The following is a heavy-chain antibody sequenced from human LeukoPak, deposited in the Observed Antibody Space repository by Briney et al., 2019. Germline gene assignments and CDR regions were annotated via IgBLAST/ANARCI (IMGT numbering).Heavy chain of an antibody. CDR1: GFTVSSNY. J-gene: IGHJ4*02. Sequence: GGSLRLSCAASGFTVSSNYMSWVRQAPGKGLEWVSVIYSGGSTYYADSVKGRFTISRDNSKNTLYLQMNSLRAEDTAIYYCAKDLHDIVVVPAAILDFWGQGTLVTVSS. CDR3: AKDLHDIVVVPAAILDF. V-gene: IGHV3-66*01. CDR2: IYSGGST. D-gene: IGHD2-2*01.